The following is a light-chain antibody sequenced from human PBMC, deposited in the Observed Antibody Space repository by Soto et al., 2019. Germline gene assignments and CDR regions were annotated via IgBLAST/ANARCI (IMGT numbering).Light chain of an antibody. CDR1: QSISSW. CDR3: KQYTSYFST. J-gene: IGKJ1*01. CDR2: KAS. V-gene: IGKV1-5*03. Sequence: DIQMTQSPSTLSASVGDRVIITCRASQSISSWLAWYQQKPGKAPKVLIYKASSLESGVPSRFSGSGSGTEFILTIRSLRPDDYATNYCKQYTSYFSTFGQGTKVEIK.